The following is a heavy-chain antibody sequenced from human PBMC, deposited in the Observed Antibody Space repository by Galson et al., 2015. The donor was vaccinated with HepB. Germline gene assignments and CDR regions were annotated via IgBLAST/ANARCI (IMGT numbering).Heavy chain of an antibody. D-gene: IGHD2-2*01. Sequence: SETLSLTCAVYGGSFSGYSWNWIRQPPGKGLEWIGEIIDSGSTKYNASLKSRAIISVDTSKNQFSLRLNSVTAADTAVYFCARGGGHCGSASCRPFDYWGQGTLVTVSS. V-gene: IGHV4-34*01. CDR3: ARGGGHCGSASCRPFDY. CDR1: GGSFSGYS. J-gene: IGHJ4*02. CDR2: IIDSGST.